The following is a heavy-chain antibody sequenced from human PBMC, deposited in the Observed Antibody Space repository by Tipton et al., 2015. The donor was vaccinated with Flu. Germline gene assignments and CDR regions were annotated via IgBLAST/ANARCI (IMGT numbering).Heavy chain of an antibody. J-gene: IGHJ6*03. CDR3: ARGRPVVPAASGYYYYYMDV. CDR2: IIPIFGTA. Sequence: QLVQSGAEVKKPGSSVKVSCKASGGTFSSYAISWVRQAPGQGLEWMGGIIPIFGTANYAQKFQGRVTITADESTSTAYMELSSLRSEDTAVYYCARGRPVVPAASGYYYYYMDVWGKGTTVTVSS. V-gene: IGHV1-69*01. D-gene: IGHD2-2*01. CDR1: GGTFSSYA.